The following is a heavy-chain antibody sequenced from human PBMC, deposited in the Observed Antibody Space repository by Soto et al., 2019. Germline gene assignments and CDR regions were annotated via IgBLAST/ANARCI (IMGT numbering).Heavy chain of an antibody. J-gene: IGHJ4*02. CDR3: ARYPPGYYDSSGYYSDY. CDR2: MNPNSGNT. CDR1: GYTLTSYD. D-gene: IGHD3-22*01. V-gene: IGHV1-8*01. Sequence: ASVKVSCKASGYTLTSYDINWVRQATGQGLEWMGWMNPNSGNTGYAQKFQGRVTMTRNTSISTAYMELSSLRSEDTAVYYCARYPPGYYDSSGYYSDYWGQGTLVTVSS.